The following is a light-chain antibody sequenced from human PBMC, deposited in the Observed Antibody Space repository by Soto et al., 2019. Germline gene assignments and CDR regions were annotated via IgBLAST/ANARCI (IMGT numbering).Light chain of an antibody. J-gene: IGLJ2*01. Sequence: QPVLTQSPSASASLGASVKLTCTLSSGHSSYAIAWQQQQPEKGPRYLMKLNSDGSHSKGDRIPDRFSGSSSGAERYLTISSLQSEDEADYYCQTWDTDIVLFGGGTKLTVL. CDR2: LNSDGSH. CDR3: QTWDTDIVL. CDR1: SGHSSYA. V-gene: IGLV4-69*01.